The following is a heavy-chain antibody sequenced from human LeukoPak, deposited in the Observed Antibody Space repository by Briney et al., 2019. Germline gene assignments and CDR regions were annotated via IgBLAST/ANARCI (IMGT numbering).Heavy chain of an antibody. V-gene: IGHV1-69*06. J-gene: IGHJ4*02. CDR1: GGTFSSYA. Sequence: GASVKVSCKASGGTFSSYAISWVRRAPGQGLEWMGGIIPIFGTADYAQKFQGRVTITADKSTSTAYMELSSLRSEDTAVYYCARDPDSNIAAAAPNFDYWGQGTLVTVSS. D-gene: IGHD6-13*01. CDR3: ARDPDSNIAAAAPNFDY. CDR2: IIPIFGTA.